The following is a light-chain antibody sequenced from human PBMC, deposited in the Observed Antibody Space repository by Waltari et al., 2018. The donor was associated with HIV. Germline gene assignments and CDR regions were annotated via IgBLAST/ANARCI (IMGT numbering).Light chain of an antibody. CDR1: SSDVGGYNY. V-gene: IGLV2-8*01. CDR2: EVS. CDR3: SSYGGSNNHVV. J-gene: IGLJ2*01. Sequence: QSALTQPPSASGSPGQSVTISCTGTSSDVGGYNYVSWYQQHPGKAPKLMIYEVSKRPSGVPDRFSGSKSGNTASRTVSGLQAEDEADYYCSSYGGSNNHVVFGGGTKLTVL.